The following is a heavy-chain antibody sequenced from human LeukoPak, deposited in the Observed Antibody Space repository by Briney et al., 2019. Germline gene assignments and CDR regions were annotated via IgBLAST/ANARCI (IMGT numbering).Heavy chain of an antibody. CDR3: ARVSPSPRYSSAWYGIDY. CDR2: IYYNGST. Sequence: QPSETLSLTCTVSGVSISTYYWSWIRQPPGKGLEWIGDIYYNGSTDYNPSLKSRVTISVDKSKNQFSLKLSSVTAADTAVYYCARVSPSPRYSSAWYGIDYWGQGSLVTVSS. J-gene: IGHJ4*02. CDR1: GVSISTYY. D-gene: IGHD6-19*01. V-gene: IGHV4-59*01.